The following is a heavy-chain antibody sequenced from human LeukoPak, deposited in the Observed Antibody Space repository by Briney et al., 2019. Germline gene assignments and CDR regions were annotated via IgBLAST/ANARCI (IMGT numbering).Heavy chain of an antibody. CDR3: ARDPDTAMVLDY. D-gene: IGHD5-18*01. CDR1: GFIFTNAW. CDR2: IKQDGSEK. V-gene: IGHV3-7*01. J-gene: IGHJ4*02. Sequence: PGGSLRLSCAASGFIFTNAWMSWVRQAPGKGLEWVANIKQDGSEKYYVDSVKGRFTISRDNAKNSLYLQMNSLRAEDTAVYYCARDPDTAMVLDYWGQGTLVTVSS.